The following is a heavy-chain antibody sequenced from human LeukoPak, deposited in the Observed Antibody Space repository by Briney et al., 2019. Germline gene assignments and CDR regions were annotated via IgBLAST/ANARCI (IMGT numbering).Heavy chain of an antibody. D-gene: IGHD3-3*01. J-gene: IGHJ4*02. CDR3: AAVPRFGVVITDY. Sequence: ASVTVSCTASGFTFTSSAVQWVRQARGQRLEWIGWIVVGSGNTNYAQKFQERVTITRDMSTSTAYMELSSLRSEDTAVYYCAAVPRFGVVITDYWGQGTLVTVSS. V-gene: IGHV1-58*01. CDR1: GFTFTSSA. CDR2: IVVGSGNT.